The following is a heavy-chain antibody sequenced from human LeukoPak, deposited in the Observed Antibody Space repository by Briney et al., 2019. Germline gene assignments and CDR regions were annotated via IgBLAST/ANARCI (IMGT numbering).Heavy chain of an antibody. V-gene: IGHV3-48*04. J-gene: IGHJ4*02. CDR3: ARESV. CDR2: ISSGGSSM. D-gene: IGHD6-19*01. Sequence: GGSLRLSCATTGFTFNNAWMNWVRQAPGKGLDWISYISSGGSSMHYAASVKGRFTISRDDAKNSLYLQMNSLRAEDTAVYYCARESVWGQGTLVTVSS. CDR1: GFTFNNAW.